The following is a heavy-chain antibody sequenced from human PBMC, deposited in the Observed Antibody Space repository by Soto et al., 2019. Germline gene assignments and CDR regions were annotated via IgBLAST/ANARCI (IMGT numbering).Heavy chain of an antibody. V-gene: IGHV1-3*01. CDR2: INAGNGNT. CDR1: GYTFTSYA. CDR3: ARKAPMVGYFDWPTHFDY. J-gene: IGHJ4*02. D-gene: IGHD3-9*01. Sequence: GASVEVSCKACGYTFTSYARHWVRQAPGQRLEWMGWINAGNGNTKYSQKSQGRVTITRDTSASTAYMELSSLRSEDTAVYYCARKAPMVGYFDWPTHFDYWGQGTLVTVSS.